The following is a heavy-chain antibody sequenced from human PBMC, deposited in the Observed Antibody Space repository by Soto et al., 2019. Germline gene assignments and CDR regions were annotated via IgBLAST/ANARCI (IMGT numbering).Heavy chain of an antibody. CDR3: VRRHVSATGIDWFDP. D-gene: IGHD6-13*01. Sequence: ASVKVSCKASGYTFTSYGIHWVRQAPGQRLEWMGRINAANGDTKYSPKFQGRVTITRDTSASTAYMELSSLRSEDTAVYYCVRRHVSATGIDWFDPWGRGTLVTVSS. CDR2: INAANGDT. CDR1: GYTFTSYG. V-gene: IGHV1-3*01. J-gene: IGHJ5*02.